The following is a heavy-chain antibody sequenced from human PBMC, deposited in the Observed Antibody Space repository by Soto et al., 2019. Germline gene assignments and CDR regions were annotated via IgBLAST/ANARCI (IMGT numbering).Heavy chain of an antibody. CDR2: IYYSGST. Sequence: SETLSLTCTVSGGSISSYNWSWIRQPPGKGLEWIGYIYYSGSTNYNPSLKSRVTISVDTSKNQFSLKLSSVTAADTAVYYCASSTYYDSSGYANFDYWGQGTLVTVSS. CDR1: GGSISSYN. D-gene: IGHD3-22*01. CDR3: ASSTYYDSSGYANFDY. V-gene: IGHV4-59*01. J-gene: IGHJ4*02.